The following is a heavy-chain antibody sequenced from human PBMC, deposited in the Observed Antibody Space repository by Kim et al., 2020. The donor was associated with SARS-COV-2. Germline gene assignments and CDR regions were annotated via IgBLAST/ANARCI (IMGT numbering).Heavy chain of an antibody. CDR2: INPNSGVT. D-gene: IGHD6-19*01. CDR1: GYTFIDYY. J-gene: IGHJ1*01. Sequence: ASVKVSCKASGYTFIDYYMHWVRQAPGQGLEWMGWINPNSGVTKYAQKFQGRVTMTRDTSITTAYMELTRLTSDDTAVYYCVKVAIPVAGVPGYLQRWGQGTLVTVSS. V-gene: IGHV1-2*02. CDR3: VKVAIPVAGVPGYLQR.